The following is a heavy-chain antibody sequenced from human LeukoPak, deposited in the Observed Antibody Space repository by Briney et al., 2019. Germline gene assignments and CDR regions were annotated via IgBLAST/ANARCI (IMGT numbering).Heavy chain of an antibody. CDR2: IDHTGGT. Sequence: PGGSLRLSCAASGFSCSTRGMSWVRQAPGKGLEWIGDIDHTGGTSYNPALRSRVTMSIDPSRNQFYLKINSVTASDTAVYYCAMVLWQSARPGPWDQGSLVTVSS. CDR3: AMVLWQSARPGP. D-gene: IGHD2/OR15-2a*01. CDR1: GFSCSTRG. J-gene: IGHJ5*02. V-gene: IGHV4-34*01.